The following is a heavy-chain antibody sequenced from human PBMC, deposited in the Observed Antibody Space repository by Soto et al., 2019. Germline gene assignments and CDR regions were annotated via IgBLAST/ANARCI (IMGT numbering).Heavy chain of an antibody. J-gene: IGHJ3*02. Sequence: QVQLVESGGGVVQPGRSLRLSCAASGFTFSSYGRHWVRQAPGKGLEWVAVIWYDGSNKYYADSVKGRFTISRDNSKNTLYLQMNSLRAEDTAVYYCARESYGDYPGTDAFDIWGQGTMVTVSS. CDR2: IWYDGSNK. CDR1: GFTFSSYG. CDR3: ARESYGDYPGTDAFDI. V-gene: IGHV3-33*01. D-gene: IGHD4-17*01.